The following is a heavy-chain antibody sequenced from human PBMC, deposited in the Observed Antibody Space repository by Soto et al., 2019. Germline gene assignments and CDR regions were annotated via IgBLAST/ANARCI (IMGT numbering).Heavy chain of an antibody. D-gene: IGHD2-2*01. CDR1: GFTFNSYA. J-gene: IGHJ3*02. V-gene: IGHV3-23*01. CDR2: ISGSGVTT. Sequence: EVQLLESGGGLVQPGGSLRLSCAASGFTFNSYAMSWVRQAPGKGLEWVSAISGSGVTTYHADSVKGRFTISRDNSKNTLSLQMHSLRAEATAVYYCTNRQIPAALGNALDIWGHGTMVTVSS. CDR3: TNRQIPAALGNALDI.